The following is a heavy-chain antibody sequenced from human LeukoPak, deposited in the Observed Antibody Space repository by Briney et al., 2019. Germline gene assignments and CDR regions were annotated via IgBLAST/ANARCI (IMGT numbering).Heavy chain of an antibody. V-gene: IGHV4-4*09. CDR1: GDSVRFGY. CDR2: IYDNGVT. J-gene: IGHJ1*01. Sequence: PSETLSLSCNFAGDSVRFGYWTWIRQSPAKGLEWIGFIYDNGVTDYNPSLKSRLIISLDTSKNQFSLNLRSVSAADSAIYYCAVRGHRFSRDWGQGILVTVSS. CDR3: AVRGHRFSRD.